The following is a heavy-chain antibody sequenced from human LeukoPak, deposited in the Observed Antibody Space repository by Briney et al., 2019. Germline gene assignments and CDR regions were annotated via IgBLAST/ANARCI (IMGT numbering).Heavy chain of an antibody. CDR1: GGSFSGYY. CDR2: INHSGST. J-gene: IGHJ4*02. V-gene: IGHV4-34*01. Sequence: KPSETLSLTCAVYGGSFSGYYWSWIRQPPGKGLGWIGEINHSGSTNYNPSLKSRVTISVDTSKNQFSLKLSSVTAADSAVYYCAREFGMVRGVINYFDYWGQGTLVTVSS. CDR3: AREFGMVRGVINYFDY. D-gene: IGHD3-10*01.